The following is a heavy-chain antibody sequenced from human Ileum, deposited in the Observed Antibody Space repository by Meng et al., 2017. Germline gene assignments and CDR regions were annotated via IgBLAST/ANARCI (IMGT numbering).Heavy chain of an antibody. D-gene: IGHD1-26*01. J-gene: IGHJ5*01. V-gene: IGHV4-34*08. CDR2: INHSGTT. CDR3: AMWVSPLNIDT. Sequence: QGQLQQWGAVWLKPSETLSLTCAVYGVTFSGYYCSWIRQPPGKGLEWIGEINHSGTTKYNPSLQSRVTMSADTYKKQFSLKLTSLTAADTAVYYCAMWVSPLNIDTWGQGTLVTVSS. CDR1: GVTFSGYY.